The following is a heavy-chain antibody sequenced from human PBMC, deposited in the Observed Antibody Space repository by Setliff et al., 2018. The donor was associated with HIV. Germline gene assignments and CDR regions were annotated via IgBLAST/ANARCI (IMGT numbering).Heavy chain of an antibody. CDR1: GYTFSNYG. Sequence: ASVKVSCKASGYTFSNYGITWVRQAPGQGLEWMGWITSYNGNTNYAKKFKCRVTMTTDTSTSISYMELKSLRSEDTAVYYCARDHHSGRGSNFPWYSDLWGRGTLVTVSS. J-gene: IGHJ2*01. V-gene: IGHV1-18*01. CDR3: ARDHHSGRGSNFPWYSDL. D-gene: IGHD1-26*01. CDR2: ITSYNGNT.